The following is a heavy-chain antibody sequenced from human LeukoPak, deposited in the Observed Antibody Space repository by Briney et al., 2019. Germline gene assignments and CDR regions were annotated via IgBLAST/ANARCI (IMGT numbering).Heavy chain of an antibody. CDR1: GFTFSSYA. CDR2: ISYDGSNK. CDR3: ARETHKVDWGWYYDSSGYYSFDY. V-gene: IGHV3-30-3*01. Sequence: GGSLRLSCAAPGFTFSSYAMHWVRQAPGKGLEWGAVISYDGSNKYYADSVKGRFTISRDNSKNTLYLQMNSLRAEDTAVYYCARETHKVDWGWYYDSSGYYSFDYWGQGTPVTVSS. J-gene: IGHJ4*02. D-gene: IGHD3-22*01.